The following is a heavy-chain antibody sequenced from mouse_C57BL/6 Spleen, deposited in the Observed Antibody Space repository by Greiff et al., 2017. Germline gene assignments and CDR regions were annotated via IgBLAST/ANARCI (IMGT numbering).Heavy chain of an antibody. CDR3: ARTVGYGDFDY. CDR1: GYTFTDYY. Sequence: EVQLHQSGPELVKPGASVKISCKASGYTFTDYYMNWVKQSHGKSLEWIGDINPNNGGTSYNQKFKGKATLTVDKSSSTAYMELRSLTSEDSAVYYCARTVGYGDFDYWGQGTTLTVSS. D-gene: IGHD3-1*01. V-gene: IGHV1-26*01. CDR2: INPNNGGT. J-gene: IGHJ2*01.